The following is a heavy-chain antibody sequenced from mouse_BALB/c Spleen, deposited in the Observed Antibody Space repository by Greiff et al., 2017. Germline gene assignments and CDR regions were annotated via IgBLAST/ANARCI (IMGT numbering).Heavy chain of an antibody. V-gene: IGHV5-17*02. CDR2: ISSGSSTI. CDR3: ARSQLTGNFDY. J-gene: IGHJ2*01. CDR1: GFTFSSFG. Sequence: EVMLVESGGGLVQPGGSRKLSCAASGFTFSSFGMHWVRQAPEKGLEWVAYISSGSSTIYYADTVKGRFTISRDNPKNTLFLQMTSLRSENTAMYYCARSQLTGNFDYWGQGTTLTVSS. D-gene: IGHD4-1*01.